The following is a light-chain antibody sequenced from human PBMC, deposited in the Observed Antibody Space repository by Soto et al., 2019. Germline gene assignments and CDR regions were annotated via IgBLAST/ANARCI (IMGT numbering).Light chain of an antibody. CDR1: QSISSW. Sequence: DSQMTQSPSTLSSSVGDRVTSTCRASQSISSWLAWYQQKPGKAPKLLIYDASTLESGVPSRFSGSGSGTDFTFTISRLQPEDIATYYCQQYENLPTFGQGTRLEIK. V-gene: IGKV1-5*01. J-gene: IGKJ5*01. CDR2: DAS. CDR3: QQYENLPT.